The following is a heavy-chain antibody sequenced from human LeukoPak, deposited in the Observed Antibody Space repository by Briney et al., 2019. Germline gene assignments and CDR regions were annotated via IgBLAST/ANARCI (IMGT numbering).Heavy chain of an antibody. Sequence: SETLSLTCTVSGGSISSSSYYWGWIRQPPGKGLEWIGSIYYSGSTYYNPSLKSRVTISVDTSKNQFSLKLSSVTAADTAVYYCATSRSCSGTSCYRLTPPGGFDYWGQGTLVTVSS. J-gene: IGHJ4*02. CDR3: ATSRSCSGTSCYRLTPPGGFDY. V-gene: IGHV4-39*01. CDR1: GGSISSSSYY. CDR2: IYYSGST. D-gene: IGHD2-2*01.